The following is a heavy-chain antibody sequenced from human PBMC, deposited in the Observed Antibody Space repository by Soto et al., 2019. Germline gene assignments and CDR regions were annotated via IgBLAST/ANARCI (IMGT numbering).Heavy chain of an antibody. CDR1: GFTFSSYA. J-gene: IGHJ6*02. CDR2: ISGSGGST. D-gene: IGHD2-2*01. CDR3: ANPSDPDVVPAAMGEDYYGMDV. Sequence: GGSLRLSCAASGFTFSSYAMSWVRQAPGKGLEWVSAISGSGGSTYYADSVKGRFTISRDNSKNTLYLQMNSLRAEDTAVYYCANPSDPDVVPAAMGEDYYGMDVWGQGTTVTVSS. V-gene: IGHV3-23*01.